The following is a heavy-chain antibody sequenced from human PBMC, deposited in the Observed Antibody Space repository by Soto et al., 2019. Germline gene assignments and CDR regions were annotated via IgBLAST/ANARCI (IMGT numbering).Heavy chain of an antibody. CDR3: AKEMATAHYYYYGMDV. CDR1: GFTFRSYG. D-gene: IGHD5-18*01. CDR2: ISYDGSNK. V-gene: IGHV3-30*18. J-gene: IGHJ6*02. Sequence: GGSLRLSCAASGFTFRSYGMHWVRQAPGKGLEWVAVISYDGSNKYYADSVKGRFTISRDNSKNTLYLQMNSLRAEDMAVYYCAKEMATAHYYYYGMDVWGQGTTVTVSS.